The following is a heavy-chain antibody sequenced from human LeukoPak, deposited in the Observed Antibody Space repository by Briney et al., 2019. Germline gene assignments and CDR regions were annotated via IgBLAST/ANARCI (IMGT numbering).Heavy chain of an antibody. J-gene: IGHJ4*02. CDR1: GGSISSSSYY. CDR2: IYYSGST. CDR3: ARLNYDFWSGLDY. Sequence: PSETLSLTCTVSGGSISSSSYYWDWIRQPPGKGLEWIGNIYYSGSTYYNPSLKSRVTISVDTSKNQFSLKLSSVTAADTAVYYFARLNYDFWSGLDYWGQGTLVTVSS. D-gene: IGHD3-3*01. V-gene: IGHV4-39*01.